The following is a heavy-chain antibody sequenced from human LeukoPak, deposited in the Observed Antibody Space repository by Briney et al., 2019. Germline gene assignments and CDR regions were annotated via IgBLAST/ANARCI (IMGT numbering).Heavy chain of an antibody. CDR3: ASFAYYYYYMDV. V-gene: IGHV4-59*01. Sequence: PSETLSLTCTVSGGSISSYYWSWIRQPPGKGLEWIGYIYYSGSTNYNPSLKSRATISVDTSKNQFSLKLSSVTAADTAVYYCASFAYYYYYMDVWGKGTTVTVSS. CDR2: IYYSGST. J-gene: IGHJ6*03. CDR1: GGSISSYY.